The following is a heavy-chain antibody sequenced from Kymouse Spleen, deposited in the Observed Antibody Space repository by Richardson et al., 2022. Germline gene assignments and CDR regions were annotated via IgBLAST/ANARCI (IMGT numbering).Heavy chain of an antibody. D-gene: IGHD3-10*01. CDR1: GFTVSSNY. CDR3: ARKGVTMVRGVKGGFDY. V-gene: IGHV3-66*03. Sequence: EVQLVESGGGLIQPGGSLRLSCAASGFTVSSNYMSWVRQAPGKGLEWVSVIYSCGSTYYADSVKGRFTISRDNSKNTLYLQMNSLRAEDTAVYYCARKGVTMVRGVKGGFDYWGQGTLVTVSS. J-gene: IGHJ4*02. CDR2: IYSCGST.